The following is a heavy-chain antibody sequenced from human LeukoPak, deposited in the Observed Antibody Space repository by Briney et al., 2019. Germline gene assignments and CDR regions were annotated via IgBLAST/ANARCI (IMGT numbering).Heavy chain of an antibody. Sequence: SETLSLTCTVSGGSISSHYWSWIRQPPGKGLEWIGYIYYSGSTNYNPSLKSRVTISVDTSKNQFSLKLSSVTAADTAVYYCASAQYYYDSSGYPDYFDYWGQGTLVTVSS. V-gene: IGHV4-59*11. CDR3: ASAQYYYDSSGYPDYFDY. J-gene: IGHJ4*02. CDR1: GGSISSHY. CDR2: IYYSGST. D-gene: IGHD3-22*01.